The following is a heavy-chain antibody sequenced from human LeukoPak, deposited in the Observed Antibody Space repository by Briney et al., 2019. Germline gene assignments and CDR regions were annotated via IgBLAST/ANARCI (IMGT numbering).Heavy chain of an antibody. CDR2: INPTGGST. CDR3: ALYSSIWY. V-gene: IGHV1-46*01. CDR1: GYTFTTYY. J-gene: IGHJ4*02. D-gene: IGHD6-13*01. Sequence: GASVKVSCKASGYTFTTYYIHWVRQAPGQGLEWMGIINPTGGSTTYAQKFQGRVTMTRDTSTSTVFMEVNSLRSEDTAVYYCALYSSIWYWGQGTLVTVSS.